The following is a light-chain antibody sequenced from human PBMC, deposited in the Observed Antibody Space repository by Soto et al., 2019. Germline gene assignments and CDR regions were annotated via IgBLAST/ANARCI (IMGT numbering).Light chain of an antibody. V-gene: IGKV3-11*01. CDR2: DAS. J-gene: IGKJ4*01. CDR1: QNVDIY. Sequence: EVVLTQSPVTLALSPGERATLSCRASQNVDIYVAWYQQKPGQAPRLLIYDASNRATGIPARFSGSGSGTDFTRTISSLEPEDFAVYYCQQRRDWPPLTFGGGTKVEIK. CDR3: QQRRDWPPLT.